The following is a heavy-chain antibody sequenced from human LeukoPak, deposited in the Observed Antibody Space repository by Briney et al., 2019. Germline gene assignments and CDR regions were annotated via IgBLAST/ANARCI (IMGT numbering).Heavy chain of an antibody. CDR2: ISAYNGNT. Sequence: ASVKVSCKASGYTFTSYGISWVRQAPGQGLEWMGWISAYNGNTNYAQKLQGRVTMTTDTSTSTAYMELSRLRSDDTAVYYCAREEGLHDAFDIWGQGTMVTVSS. CDR1: GYTFTSYG. V-gene: IGHV1-18*01. D-gene: IGHD3-16*01. J-gene: IGHJ3*02. CDR3: AREEGLHDAFDI.